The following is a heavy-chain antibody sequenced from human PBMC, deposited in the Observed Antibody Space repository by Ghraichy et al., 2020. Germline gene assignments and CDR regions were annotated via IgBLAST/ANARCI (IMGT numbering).Heavy chain of an antibody. V-gene: IGHV3-23*01. D-gene: IGHD3-16*01. CDR2: LSNSGGRT. J-gene: IGHJ4*02. CDR1: GFTFSTYA. Sequence: GGSLRLSCAASGFTFSTYAISWVRQAPGKGLEWVSGLSNSGGRTSYADSVKGRFTISRDNSKNTLFLQMDSLRGEDTAIYYCAKGNVGGRPYYFDYWGQGTLVTVSS. CDR3: AKGNVGGRPYYFDY.